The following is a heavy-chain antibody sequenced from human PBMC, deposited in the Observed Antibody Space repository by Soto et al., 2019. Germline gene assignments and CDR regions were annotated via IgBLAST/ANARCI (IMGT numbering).Heavy chain of an antibody. D-gene: IGHD6-19*01. J-gene: IGHJ4*02. Sequence: GGSRRVSCAASGFTFSGYSMSWVRKAPGKGLEWVSALSGSGVSTYYAGSVKGRFTISRDNSKNTLFLQMNSLRAEDTAVYYCAKYSRGWIDYWGQGAQVTVSS. CDR1: GFTFSGYS. V-gene: IGHV3-23*01. CDR3: AKYSRGWIDY. CDR2: LSGSGVST.